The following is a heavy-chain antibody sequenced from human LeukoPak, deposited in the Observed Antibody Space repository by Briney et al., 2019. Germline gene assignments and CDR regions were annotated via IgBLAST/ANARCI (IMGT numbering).Heavy chain of an antibody. D-gene: IGHD5-18*01. CDR1: GGSISSGDYY. CDR3: AREGSILLWPKGLDY. Sequence: PSQTLSLTCTVSGGSISSGDYYWSWIRQPPGKGLEWIGYIYYSGSTYYNPSLKSRVTISVDTSKNQFSLKLSSVTAADTAVYYCAREGSILLWPKGLDYWGQGTLVTVSS. CDR2: IYYSGST. J-gene: IGHJ4*02. V-gene: IGHV4-30-4*01.